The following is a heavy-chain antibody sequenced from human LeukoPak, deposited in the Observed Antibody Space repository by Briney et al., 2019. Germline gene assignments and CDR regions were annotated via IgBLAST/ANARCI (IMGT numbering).Heavy chain of an antibody. CDR1: GFTFLSYG. J-gene: IGHJ4*02. D-gene: IGHD3-10*01. CDR3: AKGVKDYYGSGRVPNFDY. Sequence: GGTLRLSCAASGFTFLSYGMSWVRQAPGKGLEWVSGISGSGGSTYYADSVKGRFTISRDSSKNTLYLQMNSLRAEDTAVYYCAKGVKDYYGSGRVPNFDYWGQGTLVTVSS. CDR2: ISGSGGST. V-gene: IGHV3-23*01.